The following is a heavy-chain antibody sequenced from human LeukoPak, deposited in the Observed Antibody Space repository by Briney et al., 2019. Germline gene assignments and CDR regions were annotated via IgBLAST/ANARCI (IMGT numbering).Heavy chain of an antibody. V-gene: IGHV4-4*07. J-gene: IGHJ3*02. CDR3: ATTTSILSFDI. CDR2: IYSTGST. CDR1: GDSISSYY. D-gene: IGHD3-3*01. Sequence: SETLSLTCTVSGDSISSYYCNWIRQPAGKGLEYIGRIYSTGSTNYNPSLKSRVTMSVDTSKNHFSLKLSSVTAADTTVYYCATTTSILSFDIWGQGTMVTVSS.